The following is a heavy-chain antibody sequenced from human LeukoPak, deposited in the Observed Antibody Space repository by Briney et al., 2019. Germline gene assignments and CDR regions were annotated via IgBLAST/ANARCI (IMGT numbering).Heavy chain of an antibody. D-gene: IGHD3-9*01. V-gene: IGHV4-59*01. CDR1: GGSISSYY. CDR2: IYYSGST. CDR3: ARVSDDILTGFVYYYMDV. Sequence: SETLSLTCTVPGGSISSYYWSWIRQPPGKGLEWIGYIYYSGSTNYNPSLKSRVTISVDTSKNQFSLKLSSVTAADTAVYYCARVSDDILTGFVYYYMDVWGKGTTVTISS. J-gene: IGHJ6*03.